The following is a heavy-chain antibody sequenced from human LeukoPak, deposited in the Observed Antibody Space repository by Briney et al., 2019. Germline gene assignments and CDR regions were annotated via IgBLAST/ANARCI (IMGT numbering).Heavy chain of an antibody. CDR2: INHSGST. CDR3: ARPMVRGVRPAFDI. J-gene: IGHJ3*02. V-gene: IGHV4-34*01. CDR1: GGSFSGYY. D-gene: IGHD3-10*01. Sequence: SETLSLTCAVYGGSFSGYYWSWIRQPPGKGLEWIGEINHSGSTNYNPSLKSRVTISVDTSKNQFSLKLSSVTAADTAVYYCARPMVRGVRPAFDIWGQGTMVTVSS.